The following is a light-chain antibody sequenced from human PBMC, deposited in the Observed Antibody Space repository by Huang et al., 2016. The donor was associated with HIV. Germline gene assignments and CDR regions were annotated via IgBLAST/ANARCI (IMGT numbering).Light chain of an antibody. J-gene: IGKJ1*01. CDR3: QQTYSAPQWT. CDR2: AAS. V-gene: IGKV1-39*01. CDR1: HTISNY. Sequence: DIQMTQSPSSLSASLGDRVTITCRASHTISNYLNWYQLKPAQAPKLLIYAASSLQSGVPSRFTGSGSGTDFTLTISNLQHEDFATYYCQQTYSAPQWTFGQGTKVDFK.